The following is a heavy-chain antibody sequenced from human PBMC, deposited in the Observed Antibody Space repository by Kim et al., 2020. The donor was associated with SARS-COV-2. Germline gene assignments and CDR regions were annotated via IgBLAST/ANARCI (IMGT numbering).Heavy chain of an antibody. CDR3: ARLRYFDWLSDYYYYMDV. CDR1: GGSISSSNW. Sequence: SETLSLTCAVSGGSISSSNWWSWVRQPPGKGLEWIGEIYHSGSTNYNPSLKSRVTISVDKSKNQFSLKLSSVTAADTAVYYCARLRYFDWLSDYYYYMDVWGKGTTVTVSS. J-gene: IGHJ6*03. V-gene: IGHV4-4*02. CDR2: IYHSGST. D-gene: IGHD3-9*01.